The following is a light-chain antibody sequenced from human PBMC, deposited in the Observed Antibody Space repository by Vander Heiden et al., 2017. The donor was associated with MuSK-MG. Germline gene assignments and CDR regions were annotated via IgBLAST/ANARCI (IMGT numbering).Light chain of an antibody. CDR1: QSINFY. CDR3: QQRHNWPLT. J-gene: IGKJ4*01. Sequence: DTVLTQSPATLSLSPGERATLSCRASQSINFYLAWYQQKPGQAPRLLIYDASNRATGIPARFSGSGSGTDFTLTISSLEPEDFAIYYCQQRHNWPLTFGGGTKVESK. V-gene: IGKV3-11*01. CDR2: DAS.